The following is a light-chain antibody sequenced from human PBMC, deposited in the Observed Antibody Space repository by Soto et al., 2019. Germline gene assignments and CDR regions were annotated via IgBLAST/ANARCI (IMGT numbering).Light chain of an antibody. CDR3: AAWDDSLSGWV. CDR2: EVT. CDR1: SSDVGGYNY. V-gene: IGLV2-8*01. Sequence: QSALTQPPSASGSPGQSLTISCTGTSSDVGGYNYVSWYQQRPGKAPKLVIYEVTKRPSGVPDRFSGSKSGSTASLTVSGLQADDEAEYYCAAWDDSLSGWVFGGGTKLTVL. J-gene: IGLJ3*02.